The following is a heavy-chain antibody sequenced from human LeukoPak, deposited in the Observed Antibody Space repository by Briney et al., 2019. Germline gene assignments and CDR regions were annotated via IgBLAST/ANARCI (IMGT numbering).Heavy chain of an antibody. V-gene: IGHV3-9*01. Sequence: PGGSLRLSCAASGFTFDDYAMHWVRQAPGKGREWVSGITWNTGSIGYADSVKGRFTVSRDNAKNSLYLQMNSLRADDTALYYCAKDRGGSYFDAFDIWGQGTLVTVSS. CDR2: ITWNTGSI. CDR1: GFTFDDYA. D-gene: IGHD1-26*01. J-gene: IGHJ3*02. CDR3: AKDRGGSYFDAFDI.